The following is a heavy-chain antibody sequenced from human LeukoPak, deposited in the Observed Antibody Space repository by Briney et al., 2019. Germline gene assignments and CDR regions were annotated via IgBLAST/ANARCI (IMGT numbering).Heavy chain of an antibody. D-gene: IGHD6-19*01. V-gene: IGHV3-23*01. Sequence: QAGGSLRLSCVVSGFTFSTSAMSWVRQAPGKGLEWVSGISESGGSTYYADSVKGRFTSSRDNSKNTLYLQMNNLRAEDTAVYYCAKSAYSTAWYVGYWGQGTLVTVSS. J-gene: IGHJ4*02. CDR1: GFTFSTSA. CDR2: ISESGGST. CDR3: AKSAYSTAWYVGY.